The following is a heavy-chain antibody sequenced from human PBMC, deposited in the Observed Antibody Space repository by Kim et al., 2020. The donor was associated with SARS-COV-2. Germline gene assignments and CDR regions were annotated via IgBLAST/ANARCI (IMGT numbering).Heavy chain of an antibody. CDR1: GFTVSRNY. J-gene: IGHJ6*02. D-gene: IGHD3-10*01. V-gene: IGHV3-53*01. Sequence: GGSLRLSCAASGFTVSRNYMSWVRQAPGKGLEWVSAIYSGGSTYYADAVKGRFTISRDNSQNTLYLQMNSMRAEETTVYYCARDGVGSGNYYGKDVWGQG. CDR3: ARDGVGSGNYYGKDV. CDR2: IYSGGST.